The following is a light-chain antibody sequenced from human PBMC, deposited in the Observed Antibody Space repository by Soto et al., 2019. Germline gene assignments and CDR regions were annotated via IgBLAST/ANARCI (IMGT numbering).Light chain of an antibody. Sequence: DIQMTQYPSSLSASVGDRVTITCRARQSIRTFLNWYQQTPGKAPKLLIYGASSLQSVVPSRFTGSGSKTDFTLTINTLQPEDFGTYYFQQSYSNPRTFGQGNKVEIK. CDR3: QQSYSNPRT. J-gene: IGKJ1*01. V-gene: IGKV1-39*01. CDR1: QSIRTF. CDR2: GAS.